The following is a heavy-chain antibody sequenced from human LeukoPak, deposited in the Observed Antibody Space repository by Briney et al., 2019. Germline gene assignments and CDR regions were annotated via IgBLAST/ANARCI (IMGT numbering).Heavy chain of an antibody. Sequence: SETLSLTCTVSGGSISSYYWSWIRQPPGKRLEWIGHIYYSGSTNYNPFLKSRVTISVDTSKNQFSLELSSVTAADTAVYYCASRSSIWSGYQDTLYYFDSWGQGTLVTVSS. CDR2: IYYSGST. V-gene: IGHV4-59*01. D-gene: IGHD3-3*01. CDR3: ASRSSIWSGYQDTLYYFDS. CDR1: GGSISSYY. J-gene: IGHJ4*02.